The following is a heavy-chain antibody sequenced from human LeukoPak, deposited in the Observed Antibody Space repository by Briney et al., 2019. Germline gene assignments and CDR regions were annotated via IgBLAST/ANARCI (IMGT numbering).Heavy chain of an antibody. J-gene: IGHJ5*02. CDR2: INPNSGGT. Sequence: ASVKVSCKASGYTFTGYYMHWVRQAPGQGLEWMGRINPNSGGTNYAQKFQGRVTMTRDTSISTAYMELSRLRSDDTAGYYCARVDTAMVGTNWFDPWGQGTLVTVSS. CDR1: GYTFTGYY. V-gene: IGHV1-2*06. D-gene: IGHD5-18*01. CDR3: ARVDTAMVGTNWFDP.